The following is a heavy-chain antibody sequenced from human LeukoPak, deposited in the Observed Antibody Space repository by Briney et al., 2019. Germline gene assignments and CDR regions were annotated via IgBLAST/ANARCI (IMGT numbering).Heavy chain of an antibody. CDR3: ARYPSRYCTSTSCYLVH. D-gene: IGHD2-2*01. CDR1: GFTFSSYE. J-gene: IGHJ5*02. V-gene: IGHV3-48*03. Sequence: PGGSLRLSCAASGFTFSSYEMNWVRQAPGKGLEWVSYISGIGSTIYYADSVKGRFTTSRDNAKNSLYLQMHSLRAEDTAVYYCARYPSRYCTSTSCYLVHWGQGALVTVSS. CDR2: ISGIGSTI.